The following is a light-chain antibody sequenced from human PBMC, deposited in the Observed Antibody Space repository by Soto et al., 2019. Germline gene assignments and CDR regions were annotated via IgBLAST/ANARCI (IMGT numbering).Light chain of an antibody. Sequence: DIQMTQSPSTLSGSVGDRVTITCRARPTISSWLAWYQQKPGKAPKLLIYKASTLKSGVPSRFSGSGSGTEFTLTISSLQPDDFATYYCQHYNSYSEALGQGTKVELK. CDR3: QHYNSYSEA. CDR1: PTISSW. V-gene: IGKV1-5*03. J-gene: IGKJ1*01. CDR2: KAS.